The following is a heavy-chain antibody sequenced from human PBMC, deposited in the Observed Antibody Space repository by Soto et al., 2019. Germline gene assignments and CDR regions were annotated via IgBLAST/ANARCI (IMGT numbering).Heavy chain of an antibody. D-gene: IGHD1-1*01. CDR2: ISGSGDRT. J-gene: IGHJ5*02. CDR3: AKPHWNPGSDWFDP. Sequence: GGSLRLSCAASGFAFSSSAMHWVRQAPGKGPEWVSSISGSGDRTYYADSVKGRFTISRDNSKNTLYLQMNSLRAEDTALYYCAKPHWNPGSDWFDPWGQGTLVTVSS. V-gene: IGHV3-23*01. CDR1: GFAFSSSA.